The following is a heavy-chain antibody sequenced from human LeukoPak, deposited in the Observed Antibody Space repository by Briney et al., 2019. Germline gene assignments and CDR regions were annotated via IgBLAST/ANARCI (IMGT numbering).Heavy chain of an antibody. CDR2: INPNSGAT. CDR1: GYSFSGYY. D-gene: IGHD3-22*01. J-gene: IGHJ4*02. V-gene: IGHV1-2*02. Sequence: ASVKVSCKASGYSFSGYYIHWVRQPPAQGLEWMGWINPNSGATNYAQKFQGTVTMTRDTSTSTAYMELSRLRSDDTAVYYCARDQNYFDTTAYYGMDCWGQGTLVTVSS. CDR3: ARDQNYFDTTAYYGMDC.